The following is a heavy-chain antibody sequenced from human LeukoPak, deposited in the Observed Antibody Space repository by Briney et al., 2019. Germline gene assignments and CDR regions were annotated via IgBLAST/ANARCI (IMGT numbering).Heavy chain of an antibody. CDR1: GFTFSSYG. CDR2: IRYDGGNK. Sequence: PGGSLRLSCAASGFTFSSYGMHWVRQAPGKGLEWVAFIRYDGGNKYYADSVKGRFTISRDNSKNTLYLQMNSLRAEDTAVYYCARDGYGGYSGYSPHMGYWGQGTLVTVSS. CDR3: ARDGYGGYSGYSPHMGY. D-gene: IGHD5-12*01. V-gene: IGHV3-30*02. J-gene: IGHJ4*02.